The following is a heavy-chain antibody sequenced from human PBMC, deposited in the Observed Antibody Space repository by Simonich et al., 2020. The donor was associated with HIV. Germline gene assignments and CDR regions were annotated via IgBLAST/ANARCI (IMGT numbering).Heavy chain of an antibody. J-gene: IGHJ4*02. CDR1: GFIFSTYG. V-gene: IGHV3-48*01. D-gene: IGHD2-15*01. CDR2: IISSISSI. CDR3: ARAGGYLDY. Sequence: VQLVESGGGVVQPGRSLRLSCAASGFIFSTYGMHWVRQAPGKGLGWVSYIISSISSIYYADSVKGRFTISRDNAKNSLYLQMNSLRAEDTAVYYCARAGGYLDYWGQGTLVTVSS.